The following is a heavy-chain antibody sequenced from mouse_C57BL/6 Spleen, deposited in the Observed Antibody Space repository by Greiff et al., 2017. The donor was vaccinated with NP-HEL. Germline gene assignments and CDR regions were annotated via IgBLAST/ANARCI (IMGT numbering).Heavy chain of an antibody. CDR2: IHPNSGST. V-gene: IGHV1-64*01. J-gene: IGHJ2*01. Sequence: VQLQQPGTELVKPGASVKLSCKASGYTFTSYWMHWVKQRPGQGLEWIGMIHPNSGSTNYNEKVKSKATLTVDKSSSTAYMQLSSLTSEDSAVYYCVPPYYDYFDDWGQGTTLTVSS. D-gene: IGHD1-1*02. CDR3: VPPYYDYFDD. CDR1: GYTFTSYW.